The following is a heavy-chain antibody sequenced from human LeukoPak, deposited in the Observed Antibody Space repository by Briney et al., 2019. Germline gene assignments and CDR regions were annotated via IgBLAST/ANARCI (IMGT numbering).Heavy chain of an antibody. CDR1: GYTFTNYW. V-gene: IGHV5-10-1*01. CDR2: IDPSDSYA. D-gene: IGHD5-24*01. Sequence: GESLKISFKGSGYTFTNYWISWGRPMPGQGLEWMGRIDPSDSYANYSPSFQGHVTISADKSITTAYLQWSSLKASDTAMYYCARFGRLEMATGYFDYWGQGTLVTVSS. J-gene: IGHJ4*02. CDR3: ARFGRLEMATGYFDY.